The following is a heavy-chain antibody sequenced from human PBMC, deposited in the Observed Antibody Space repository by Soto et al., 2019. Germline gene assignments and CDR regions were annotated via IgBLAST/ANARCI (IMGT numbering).Heavy chain of an antibody. V-gene: IGHV3-23*01. CDR1: GFTFSSYA. J-gene: IGHJ4*02. Sequence: GGSLRLSCAASGFTFSSYAMSWVRQAPGKGLEWVSAISGSGGSTYYADSVKGRFTISRDNSKNTLYLQMNSLRAEDTAVYYCAKDIGLRYFDWLLTNLFDYWGQGTLVTVSS. CDR2: ISGSGGST. D-gene: IGHD3-9*01. CDR3: AKDIGLRYFDWLLTNLFDY.